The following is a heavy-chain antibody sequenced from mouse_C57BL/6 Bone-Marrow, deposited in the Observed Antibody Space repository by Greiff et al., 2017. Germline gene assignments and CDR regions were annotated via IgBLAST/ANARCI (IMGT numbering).Heavy chain of an antibody. V-gene: IGHV1-85*01. D-gene: IGHD1-1*01. CDR1: GSTFTSYD. CDR3: ARDYGSSYWYFDV. J-gene: IGHJ1*03. Sequence: VPLKQSGPELVQPGASVKLSCKASGSTFTSYDINWVKPRPGQGLAWIGWIYPRDGSTQYNEKFKGNATLTVDTSSSTAYMELHSLTSEDSAVYFCARDYGSSYWYFDVWGTGTTVTVSS. CDR2: IYPRDGST.